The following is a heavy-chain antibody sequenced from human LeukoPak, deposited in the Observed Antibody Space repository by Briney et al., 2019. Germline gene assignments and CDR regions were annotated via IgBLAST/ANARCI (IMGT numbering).Heavy chain of an antibody. CDR3: TRRGEKHYDSSGGDF. V-gene: IGHV3-73*01. CDR2: IRSTANNYAT. Sequence: PGGFLKLSCAASGFTFSGSAMHWVRQASGKGLEWVGRIRSTANNYATAYAASMKGRFTISRDDSKNTAYLQMNSLETEDTAVYYCTRRGEKHYDSSGGDFWGQGTLVTVSS. D-gene: IGHD3-22*01. CDR1: GFTFSGSA. J-gene: IGHJ4*02.